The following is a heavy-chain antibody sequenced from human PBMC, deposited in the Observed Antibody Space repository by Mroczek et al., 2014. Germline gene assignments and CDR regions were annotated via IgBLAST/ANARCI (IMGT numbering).Heavy chain of an antibody. Sequence: VQLQESGGGLVKPGGSLRLSCAASGFTFSSYSMNWVRQAPGKGLEWVSSISSSSSYIYYADSVKGRFTISRDNAKNSLYLQMNSLRAEDTAVYYCARSEYCSSTSCYWERSGFDPWGQGTLVHRLL. CDR3: ARSEYCSSTSCYWERSGFDP. CDR1: GFTFSSYS. V-gene: IGHV3-21*01. D-gene: IGHD2-2*01. CDR2: ISSSSSYI. J-gene: IGHJ5*02.